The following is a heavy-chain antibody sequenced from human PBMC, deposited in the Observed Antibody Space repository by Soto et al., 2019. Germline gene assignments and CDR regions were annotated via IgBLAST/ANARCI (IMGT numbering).Heavy chain of an antibody. Sequence: GGSLRLSCAASGFTFSSYAMSWVRQAPGKGLEWVSAISGSGGSTYYADSVKGRFTISRDNSKNTLYLQMNSLRAEDTAVYYCAKDRKLYYDILTGYPLDAFDIWGQGIMVTVSS. D-gene: IGHD3-9*01. V-gene: IGHV3-23*01. J-gene: IGHJ3*02. CDR1: GFTFSSYA. CDR3: AKDRKLYYDILTGYPLDAFDI. CDR2: ISGSGGST.